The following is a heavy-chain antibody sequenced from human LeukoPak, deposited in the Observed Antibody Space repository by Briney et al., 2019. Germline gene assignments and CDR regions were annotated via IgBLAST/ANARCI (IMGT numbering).Heavy chain of an antibody. D-gene: IGHD3-10*01. CDR1: GFTFSSAW. CDR3: ARGIWF. CDR2: ITDDATT. V-gene: IGHV3-74*01. Sequence: GGSLRLSCAASGFTFSSAWMRWVRQAPGTGLVWVSRITDDATTTYADSVRGRFTISRDNAKNILYLQMNSLRAEDTAVYYCARGIWFGGQGTLVTVSS. J-gene: IGHJ4*02.